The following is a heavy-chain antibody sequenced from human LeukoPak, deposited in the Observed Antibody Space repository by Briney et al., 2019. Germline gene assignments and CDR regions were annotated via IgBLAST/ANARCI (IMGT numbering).Heavy chain of an antibody. Sequence: GGSLRLSCAASGFTFSSDAMSWVRQAPGKGLEWVSAISGSGGSTYYADSVKGRFTISRDNSKNTLYLQMNSLRAEDTAVYYCAKDLRGGEYFQHWGQGTLVTVSS. CDR2: ISGSGGST. J-gene: IGHJ1*01. CDR1: GFTFSSDA. D-gene: IGHD3-16*01. CDR3: AKDLRGGEYFQH. V-gene: IGHV3-23*01.